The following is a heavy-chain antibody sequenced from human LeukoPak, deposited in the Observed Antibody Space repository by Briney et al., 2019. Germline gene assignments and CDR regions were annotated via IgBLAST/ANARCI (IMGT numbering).Heavy chain of an antibody. CDR1: GFTFSDFA. CDR2: IWRDGTNK. D-gene: IGHD4-11*01. V-gene: IGHV3-33*06. Sequence: GGSMRLSCAASGFTFSDFAFHWVRQAPGKGLEWLAVIWRDGTNKYYGDSVKGRFIIQRDDSQKTVYLQMNRLRAEDTAIYYCAKDAQRGFDYSNSLECWGQGSLVTVSS. CDR3: AKDAQRGFDYSNSLEC. J-gene: IGHJ4*02.